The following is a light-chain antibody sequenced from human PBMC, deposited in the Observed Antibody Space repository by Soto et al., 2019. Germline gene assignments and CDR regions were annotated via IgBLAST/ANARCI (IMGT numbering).Light chain of an antibody. CDR2: GAS. CDR1: QSVDSNY. J-gene: IGKJ1*01. V-gene: IGKV3-20*01. CDR3: QQYGSLSWT. Sequence: EIVLTQSPGTLSLSPGEGATLSCRASQSVDSNYLAWYQQKPGQAPRPILFGASGRATGIPDRFSGSGSGTDFTLTISRLEPEDFAVYYCQQYGSLSWTFGQGTKVEIK.